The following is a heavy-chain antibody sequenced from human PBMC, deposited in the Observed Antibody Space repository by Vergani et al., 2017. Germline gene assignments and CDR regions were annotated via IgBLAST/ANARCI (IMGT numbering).Heavy chain of an antibody. J-gene: IGHJ2*01. Sequence: QMQLQESGPGLVKASETLSLTCTVSGDSIISRSYYWGWIRQPPGKGPEGIGGIYKSGNGDSSSSLKRRVTISADTSKNQFSLRLTSVTAADTAVYYCAHGKYYSDSTSHFRGRYFDFWGRGTLVTVPS. CDR3: AHGKYYSDSTSHFRGRYFDF. CDR1: GDSIISRSYY. CDR2: IYKSGNG. D-gene: IGHD3-16*01. V-gene: IGHV4-39*01.